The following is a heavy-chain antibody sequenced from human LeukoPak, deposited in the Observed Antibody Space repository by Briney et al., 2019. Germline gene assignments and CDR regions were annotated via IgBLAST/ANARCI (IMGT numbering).Heavy chain of an antibody. CDR2: IIPTFGTA. CDR3: ASGYDSSGYYALNGAFDI. D-gene: IGHD3-22*01. Sequence: ASVKVSCKASGGTFSSYAISWVRQAPGQGLGWMGGIIPTFGTANYAQKFQGRVTITADESTSTAYMELSSLRSEDTAVYYCASGYDSSGYYALNGAFDIWGQGTMATVSS. J-gene: IGHJ3*02. V-gene: IGHV1-69*01. CDR1: GGTFSSYA.